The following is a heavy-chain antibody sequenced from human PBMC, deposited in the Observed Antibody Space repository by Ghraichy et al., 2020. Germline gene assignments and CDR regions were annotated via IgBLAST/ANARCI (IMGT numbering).Heavy chain of an antibody. CDR1: GFSLSARGVG. J-gene: IGHJ3*01. D-gene: IGHD4-17*01. V-gene: IGHV2-5*02. CDR2: IYWDGDE. Sequence: SGPTLVKPTQTLTLTCTFSGFSLSARGVGVGWIRQPPGKALEWLALIYWDGDERYSPSLKNRLTVTKDTSKNQVFLTMTNMDPMDTATYYCAHNKYGDYQGFDSFDVWGQGTMVTVSS. CDR3: AHNKYGDYQGFDSFDV.